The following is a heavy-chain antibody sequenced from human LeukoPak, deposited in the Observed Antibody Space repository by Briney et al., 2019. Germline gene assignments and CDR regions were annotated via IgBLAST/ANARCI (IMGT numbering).Heavy chain of an antibody. J-gene: IGHJ4*02. Sequence: GGSLRLSCAASGFTFSSYWMHWVRQAPGKGLMWVSRINSDGNSTSYADSVKGRFIISRDSAKNTLYLQMNSLRAEDTAVHYCASLYSGYERKPDYWGQGTLVTVSS. D-gene: IGHD5-12*01. V-gene: IGHV3-74*01. CDR3: ASLYSGYERKPDY. CDR1: GFTFSSYW. CDR2: INSDGNST.